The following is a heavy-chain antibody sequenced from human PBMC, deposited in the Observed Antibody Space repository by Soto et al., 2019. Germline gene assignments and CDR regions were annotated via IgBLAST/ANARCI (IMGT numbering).Heavy chain of an antibody. CDR3: ARGGARWSGYFDS. CDR2: IYYSGSS. CDR1: GGSISGGYY. Sequence: KPSETLALTCSASGGSISGGYYWSWIRQSPEKGLEWIGFIYYSGSSYSNPALQSRLSMSLDTSKNQFSLKLRSVTAADTAVYYCARGGARWSGYFDSWGQGALVTVSS. J-gene: IGHJ4*02. D-gene: IGHD2-15*01. V-gene: IGHV4-30-4*08.